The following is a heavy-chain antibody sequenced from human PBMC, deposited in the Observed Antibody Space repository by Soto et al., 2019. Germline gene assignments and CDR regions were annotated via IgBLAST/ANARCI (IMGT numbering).Heavy chain of an antibody. CDR2: IYFSGTT. Sequence: QVQLQESGPGLVKPSETLSLTCTVSGGSVSSSSYYWTWLRQPPGKRLEGIGYIYFSGTTEYNPSLKSRVAISFDTSKNQFSLKLSSVIAADTAVYYCAREGKRVSMVRGFDSWGQGTLVTVSS. D-gene: IGHD3-10*01. V-gene: IGHV4-61*01. J-gene: IGHJ4*02. CDR1: GGSVSSSSYY. CDR3: AREGKRVSMVRGFDS.